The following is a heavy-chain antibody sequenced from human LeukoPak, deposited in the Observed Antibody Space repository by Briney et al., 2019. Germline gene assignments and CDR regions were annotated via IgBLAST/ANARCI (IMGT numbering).Heavy chain of an antibody. V-gene: IGHV5-51*01. D-gene: IGHD1-26*01. Sequence: PWEAPKTLCNASGYTFTSYWHGWGRQMPGEGPGGMGNIYPGCSDTRYSPSFQGQDTIRADKSISNAYLQWSSLNASDTAIYYCARPPLNTGCYLFDYWGQGTLVTVSS. J-gene: IGHJ4*02. CDR3: ARPPLNTGCYLFDY. CDR1: GYTFTSYW. CDR2: IYPGCSDT.